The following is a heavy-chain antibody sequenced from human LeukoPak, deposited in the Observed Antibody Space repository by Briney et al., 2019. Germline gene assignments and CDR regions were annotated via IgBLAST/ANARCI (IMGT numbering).Heavy chain of an antibody. Sequence: PSETLSLTCTVSGDSIIGYYWSWIRQPPGKGLEWIGYIHYSGSTNYNPSLQSRVTISVDTSRSHFSLKLNSATAADTAVYYCARGERLGPDFWGQGTLVTVS. CDR3: ARGERLGPDF. V-gene: IGHV4-59*01. D-gene: IGHD1-1*01. CDR1: GDSIIGYY. CDR2: IHYSGST. J-gene: IGHJ4*02.